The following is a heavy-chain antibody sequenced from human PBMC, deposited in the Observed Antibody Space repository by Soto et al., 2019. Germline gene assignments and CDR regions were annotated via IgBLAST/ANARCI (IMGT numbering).Heavy chain of an antibody. Sequence: LSLPCAVYGGSFSGYYWSWIRQPPGKGLEWIGEINHSGSTNYNPSLKSRVTISVDTSKNQFSLKLSSVTAADTAVYYCARAGNGEDYLGQGTLVTVSS. J-gene: IGHJ4*02. CDR3: ARAGNGEDY. D-gene: IGHD3-10*01. CDR2: INHSGST. V-gene: IGHV4-34*01. CDR1: GGSFSGYY.